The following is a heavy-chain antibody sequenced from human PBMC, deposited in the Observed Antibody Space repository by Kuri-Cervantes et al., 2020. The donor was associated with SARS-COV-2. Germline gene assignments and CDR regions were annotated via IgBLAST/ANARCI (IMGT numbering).Heavy chain of an antibody. CDR1: GYTFTGYY. J-gene: IGHJ6*02. CDR3: ARDMTYFDHYSMDV. Sequence: ASVKVSCKASGYTFTGYYMHWVRQVPGQGLEWMGIINPSGGITTYAQKFRGRVTMTRDTSTATVYMELSSLRSEDTAVYFCARDMTYFDHYSMDVWGQGTTVTVSS. V-gene: IGHV1-46*01. D-gene: IGHD3-9*01. CDR2: INPSGGIT.